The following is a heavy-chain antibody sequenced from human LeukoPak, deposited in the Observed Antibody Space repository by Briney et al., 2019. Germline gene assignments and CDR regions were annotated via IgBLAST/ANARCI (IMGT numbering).Heavy chain of an antibody. V-gene: IGHV4-31*03. D-gene: IGHD4-17*01. Sequence: SQTLSLTCTVSGGSISSGGYYWSWIRQHPGKGLEWIGYIYYSGSTYYNPSLKSRVAISVDTSKNQFSLKLSSVTAADTAVYYCARGPHDYGDYGVDYWGQGTLVTVSS. CDR3: ARGPHDYGDYGVDY. CDR1: GGSISSGGYY. J-gene: IGHJ4*02. CDR2: IYYSGST.